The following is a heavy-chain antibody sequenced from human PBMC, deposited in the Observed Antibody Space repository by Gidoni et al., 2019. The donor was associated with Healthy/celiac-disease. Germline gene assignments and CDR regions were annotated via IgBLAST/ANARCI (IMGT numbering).Heavy chain of an antibody. CDR3: ARDPRGSIAVVHSYYFDY. CDR2: ISAYNGNT. CDR1: GYTFTSYG. Sequence: QVQLVQSGAEVKKPGASVQVSCKASGYTFTSYGIGWVRQAPGQGLEWMGWISAYNGNTNYAQKLQGRVNMTTDTSTSTAYMVLRSLRSDDTAGYYCARDPRGSIAVVHSYYFDYWGQGTLVTVSS. V-gene: IGHV1-18*01. J-gene: IGHJ4*02. D-gene: IGHD6-19*01.